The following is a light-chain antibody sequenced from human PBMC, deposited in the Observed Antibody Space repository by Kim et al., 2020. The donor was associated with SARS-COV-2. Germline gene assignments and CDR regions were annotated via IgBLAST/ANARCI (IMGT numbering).Light chain of an antibody. Sequence: ELTQPPSVSVAPGKTARITCGENNIGSKSVHWYQQKPGQAPVLVIYYDSDRPSGIPERFSGSNSGNTATLTISRVEAGDEADYYCQVWDSSSDHPVFGGGTQLTVL. V-gene: IGLV3-21*04. CDR1: NIGSKS. CDR3: QVWDSSSDHPV. CDR2: YDS. J-gene: IGLJ3*02.